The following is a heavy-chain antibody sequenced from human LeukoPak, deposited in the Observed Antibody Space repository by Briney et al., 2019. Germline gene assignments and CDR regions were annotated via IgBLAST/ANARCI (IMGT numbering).Heavy chain of an antibody. V-gene: IGHV3-74*01. CDR2: INSDGSST. CDR1: GFTFSSYW. CDR3: ARDQLWFGTTYYYYGMDV. D-gene: IGHD3-10*01. J-gene: IGHJ6*02. Sequence: GGSLRLSCAASGFTFSSYWMHWVRQAPGKGLVWVSRINSDGSSTSYADSVKGRFTISRDNAKNTLYLQMNSLRAEDTAVYYCARDQLWFGTTYYYYGMDVWGQATTVTVSS.